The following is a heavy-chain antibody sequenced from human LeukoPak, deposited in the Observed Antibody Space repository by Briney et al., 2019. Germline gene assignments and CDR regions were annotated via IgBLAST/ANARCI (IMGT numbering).Heavy chain of an antibody. D-gene: IGHD1-26*01. CDR1: RFTFNTYA. J-gene: IGHJ6*03. Sequence: GGSLRLSCEASRFTFNTYAMHWVRQAPGKGLEWVAHISYDGRNTYYAESVKGRFTISRDNSKNTLYLQMNSLRTEDTALYYCAREGAGRGGDYHYYYIYVWGKGTTVTVSS. V-gene: IGHV3-30*04. CDR2: ISYDGRNT. CDR3: AREGAGRGGDYHYYYIYV.